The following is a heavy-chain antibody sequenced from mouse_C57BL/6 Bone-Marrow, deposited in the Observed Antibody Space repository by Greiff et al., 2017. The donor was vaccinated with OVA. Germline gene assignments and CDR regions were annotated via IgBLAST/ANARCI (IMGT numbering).Heavy chain of an antibody. CDR3: ARGDYDYDVHYAMDY. CDR1: GYTFTSYW. V-gene: IGHV1-52*01. CDR2: IDPSDSET. J-gene: IGHJ4*01. D-gene: IGHD2-4*01. Sequence: VQLQQPGAELVRPGSSVKLSCKASGYTFTSYWMHWVKQRPIQGLEWIGNIDPSDSETHYNQKFKDKATLTVDKSSSTAYMQLSSLTSEDSAVYYCARGDYDYDVHYAMDYWGQGTSVTVSS.